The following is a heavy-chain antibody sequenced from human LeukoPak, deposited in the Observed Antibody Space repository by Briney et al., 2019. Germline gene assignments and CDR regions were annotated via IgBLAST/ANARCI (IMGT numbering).Heavy chain of an antibody. V-gene: IGHV4-61*02. CDR3: ARDGLYDYGGIGDYYYYYMDV. CDR1: GVSISSGSYY. J-gene: IGHJ6*03. CDR2: IYTSGST. D-gene: IGHD4-23*01. Sequence: TSQTLSLTCTVSGVSISSGSYYWSWIRQPAGKGLEWIGRIYTSGSTNYNPSLKSRVTISVDTSKNQFSLKLSSVTAADTAVYYCARDGLYDYGGIGDYYYYYMDVWGKGTTVTVSS.